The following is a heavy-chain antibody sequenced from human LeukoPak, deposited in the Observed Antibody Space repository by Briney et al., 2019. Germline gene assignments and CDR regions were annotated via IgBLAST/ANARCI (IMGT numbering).Heavy chain of an antibody. D-gene: IGHD6-13*01. J-gene: IGHJ4*02. CDR2: ISAYNGNT. Sequence: ASVKVSCNASGYTFTSYGISWVRQAPGQGLEWMGWISAYNGNTNYAQKLQGRVTMTTDTSTSTAYMELRSLRSDDTAVYYCARDRNPIRVGRIAPPDYWGQGTLVTVSS. V-gene: IGHV1-18*01. CDR1: GYTFTSYG. CDR3: ARDRNPIRVGRIAPPDY.